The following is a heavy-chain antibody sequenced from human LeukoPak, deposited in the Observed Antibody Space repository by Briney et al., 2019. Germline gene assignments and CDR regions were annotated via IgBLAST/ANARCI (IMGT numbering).Heavy chain of an antibody. J-gene: IGHJ4*02. CDR3: ARVPAGWLQLVLDY. CDR2: ISSSGSTI. V-gene: IGHV3-48*03. D-gene: IGHD5-24*01. CDR1: GFTFSSYE. Sequence: PGGSLRLSCAASGFTFSSYEMNWVRQAPGKGLEWVSYISSSGSTIYYADSVKGRFTISRDNAKNSLYLQMNSLRAEDTAVYYCARVPAGWLQLVLDYWGQGILVTVSS.